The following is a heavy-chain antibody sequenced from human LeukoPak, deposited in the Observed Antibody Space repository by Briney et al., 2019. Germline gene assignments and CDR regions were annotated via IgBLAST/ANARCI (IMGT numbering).Heavy chain of an antibody. D-gene: IGHD1/OR15-1a*01. CDR2: VGAYDGDT. Sequence: ASVKVSCKASGYTFTSYGISWVRQAPGQGLEWIGWVGAYDGDTNYAEKVQGRVTMTTDTSTSTAYLELRSLRSDDTAVYYCARDYDRWNNDCFDPWGQGTLVIVSS. J-gene: IGHJ5*02. V-gene: IGHV1-18*01. CDR1: GYTFTSYG. CDR3: ARDYDRWNNDCFDP.